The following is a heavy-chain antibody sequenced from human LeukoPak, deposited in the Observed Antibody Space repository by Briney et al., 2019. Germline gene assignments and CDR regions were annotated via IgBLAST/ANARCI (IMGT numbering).Heavy chain of an antibody. CDR2: ISDSGNII. J-gene: IGHJ4*02. Sequence: PGGSLRLSCAASGFTFSTYEMNWVRQAPGKGLEWVSYISDSGNIIYYADSVKGRFPISRDNAKSSLYLQMNSLRAEDTAVYYCARPYFVAANYYFDYWGQGTLVTVSS. CDR3: ARPYFVAANYYFDY. CDR1: GFTFSTYE. D-gene: IGHD2/OR15-2a*01. V-gene: IGHV3-48*03.